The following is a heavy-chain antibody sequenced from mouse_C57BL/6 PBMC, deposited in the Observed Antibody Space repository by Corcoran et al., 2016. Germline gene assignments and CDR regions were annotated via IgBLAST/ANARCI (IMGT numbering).Heavy chain of an antibody. Sequence: QIQLVQSGPELMKPGETVKISCKASGYTFTTYGMSWVKQAPGKGLKWMGWINTYSGVPTYADDFKGRFAFSLETSASTAYLQINNLKNEDTATYFCASHYYGSSYWYFDVWGTGTTVTVSS. CDR3: ASHYYGSSYWYFDV. CDR2: INTYSGVP. CDR1: GYTFTTYG. V-gene: IGHV9-3*01. D-gene: IGHD1-1*01. J-gene: IGHJ1*03.